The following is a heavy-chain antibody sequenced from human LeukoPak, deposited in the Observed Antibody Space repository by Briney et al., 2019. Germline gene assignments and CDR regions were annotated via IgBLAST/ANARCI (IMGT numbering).Heavy chain of an antibody. CDR3: ARFIGWELPQFDY. CDR1: GGSISSYY. D-gene: IGHD1-26*01. CDR2: IYYSGST. Sequence: SETLSLTCTVSGGSISSYYWSWIRQPPGKGLEWIGYIYYSGSTNYNPSLKSRATISVDTSKNQFSLKLSSVTAADTAVYYCARFIGWELPQFDYWGQGTLVTVSS. J-gene: IGHJ4*02. V-gene: IGHV4-59*08.